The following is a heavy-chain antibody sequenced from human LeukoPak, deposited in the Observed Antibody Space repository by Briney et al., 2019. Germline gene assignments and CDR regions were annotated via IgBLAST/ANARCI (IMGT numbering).Heavy chain of an antibody. CDR2: IYHSGST. CDR3: AAVAAAAPYNWFDP. D-gene: IGHD6-13*01. V-gene: IGHV4-38-2*02. J-gene: IGHJ5*02. CDR1: GYSISSGYY. Sequence: SETLSLTCTVSGYSISSGYYWGWIRQPPGKGLEWIGSIYHSGSTYYNPSLKSRVTISVDTSKNQFSLKLSSVTAADTAVYYCAAVAAAAPYNWFDPWGQGTLVIVSS.